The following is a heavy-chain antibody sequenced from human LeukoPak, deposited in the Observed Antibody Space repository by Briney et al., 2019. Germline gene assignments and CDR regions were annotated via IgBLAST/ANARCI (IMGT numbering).Heavy chain of an antibody. J-gene: IGHJ4*02. CDR3: ARWEWPRDYFDY. CDR1: GGSISSSSYY. CDR2: IYYSGST. D-gene: IGHD3-3*01. Sequence: NPSETLSLTCTVSGGSISSSSYYWSWIRQPPGKGLEWIGYIYYSGSTNYNPSLKSRVTISVDTSKNQFSLKLSSVTAADTAVYYCARWEWPRDYFDYWGQGTLVTVSS. V-gene: IGHV4-61*01.